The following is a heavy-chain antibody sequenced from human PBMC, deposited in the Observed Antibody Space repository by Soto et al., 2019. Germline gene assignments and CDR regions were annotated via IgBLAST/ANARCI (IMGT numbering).Heavy chain of an antibody. CDR3: TTELHDYSNRDYYYYYMDV. CDR2: IKSKTDGGTT. D-gene: IGHD4-4*01. CDR1: GFTFSNAW. Sequence: GGSLRLSCAASGFTFSNAWMSWVRQAPGKGLEWVGRIKSKTDGGTTDYAAPVKGSFTISRDDSKNTLYLQMNSLKTEDTAVYYCTTELHDYSNRDYYYYYMDVWGKGTTVTVSS. V-gene: IGHV3-15*01. J-gene: IGHJ6*03.